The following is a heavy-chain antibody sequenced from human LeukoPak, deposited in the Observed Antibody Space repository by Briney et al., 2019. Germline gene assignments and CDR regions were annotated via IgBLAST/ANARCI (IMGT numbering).Heavy chain of an antibody. CDR1: GGSISSYY. CDR2: IYYSGST. D-gene: IGHD3-22*01. CDR3: ARNYYDTKKPWD. V-gene: IGHV4-59*08. Sequence: PSETLSLTCTVSGGSISSYYWSWIRQPPGKGLEWIGYIYYSGSTNYNPSLKSRVTMSVDTSQNQFSLKLSSVTAADTAVYFCARNYYDTKKPWDWGQGTLVTVSS. J-gene: IGHJ4*02.